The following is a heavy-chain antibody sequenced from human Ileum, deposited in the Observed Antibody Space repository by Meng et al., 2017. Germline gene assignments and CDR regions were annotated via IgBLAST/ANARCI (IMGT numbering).Heavy chain of an antibody. CDR3: AVGPASEWFFDS. Sequence: QVPRPQWGPGLLKPSETLSLTCAVDGGSSSGDYWSWLRQTPGKGLEWIGEINRGGATNYSPSLRSRATISIDTSKNQFSLNLTSVTAADTAVYYCAVGPASEWFFDSWGQGSLVTVSS. CDR1: GGSSSGDY. CDR2: INRGGAT. V-gene: IGHV4-34*01. D-gene: IGHD3-3*01. J-gene: IGHJ4*02.